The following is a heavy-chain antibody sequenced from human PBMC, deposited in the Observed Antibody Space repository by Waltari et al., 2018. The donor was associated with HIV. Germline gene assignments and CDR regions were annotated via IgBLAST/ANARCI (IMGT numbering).Heavy chain of an antibody. CDR2: IYSNSNT. CDR3: ARMHRYYGSQQARYFYYGVDV. D-gene: IGHD3-10*01. J-gene: IGHJ6*02. CDR1: GFDVSSSY. V-gene: IGHV3-53*01. Sequence: EVQLVESGGDVTQPGGSLRLSCVISGFDVSSSYMSWVGLAPGKGLEWVSVIYSNSNTYYLESGKGRFTIFRDNSKNTLYLQMNSLRAEDTAVYYCARMHRYYGSQQARYFYYGVDVWGQGTTVTVS.